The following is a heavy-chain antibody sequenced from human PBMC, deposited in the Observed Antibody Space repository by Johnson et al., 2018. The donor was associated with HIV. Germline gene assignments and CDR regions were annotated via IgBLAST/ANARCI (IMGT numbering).Heavy chain of an antibody. CDR3: TRSPGEADAFDI. V-gene: IGHV3-30*04. D-gene: IGHD3-10*01. J-gene: IGHJ3*02. CDR2: ISYDGNNK. Sequence: QVHLVESGGGVVQPGRSLRLSCAASGFTFNSYPMHWVRQAPGKGLEWVAVISYDGNNKYYADSLKGRFTISRDNSKNTLYLQMNSLRAEDTAVYYCTRSPGEADAFDIWGQGTMVTVSS. CDR1: GFTFNSYP.